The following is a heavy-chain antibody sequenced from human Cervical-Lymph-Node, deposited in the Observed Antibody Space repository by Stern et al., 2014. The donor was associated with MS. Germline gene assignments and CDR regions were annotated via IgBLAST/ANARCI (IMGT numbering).Heavy chain of an antibody. CDR1: GDSISRGSYY. CDR2: NYYSGTT. CDR3: ARGSVDIALPFFDS. Sequence: QVQLQESGPGLVKPSQTLSLTCTVAGDSISRGSYYWSWIRHHPGKGLEWLGSNYYSGTTYYNPSLKSRVNIVVDTSKNQFSLILNSVTAADTAVYYCARGSVDIALPFFDSWGQGTLATVSS. D-gene: IGHD2-2*03. V-gene: IGHV4-31*03. J-gene: IGHJ4*02.